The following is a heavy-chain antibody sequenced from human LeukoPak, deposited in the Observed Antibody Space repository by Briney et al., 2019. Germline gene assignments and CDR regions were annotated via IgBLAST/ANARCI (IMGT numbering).Heavy chain of an antibody. J-gene: IGHJ4*02. CDR3: ARDGSGWPRDRTNYFDY. CDR1: GGSISSGNYY. Sequence: PSETLSLTCTVSGGSISSGNYYWSWIRLPAGKGLEWIGRIYASGITKYNPSLKSRVTISVDTSKNQFSLKLSSVTAADTAVYYCARDGSGWPRDRTNYFDYWGQGTLVTVSS. V-gene: IGHV4-61*02. D-gene: IGHD6-19*01. CDR2: IYASGIT.